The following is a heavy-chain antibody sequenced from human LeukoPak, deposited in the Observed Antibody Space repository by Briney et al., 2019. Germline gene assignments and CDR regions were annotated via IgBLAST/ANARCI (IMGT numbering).Heavy chain of an antibody. CDR1: GFTLSNYW. V-gene: IGHV3-7*01. CDR3: AKDGRGNQDKDYVSYHFDY. CDR2: IKQDGSEK. Sequence: GGSLRLSCAASGFTLSNYWMSWARQVPGRGLEWVANIKQDGSEKYYVDSVKGRFTISRYNAKNSLYLRMNSLRAEDTAVYYCAKDGRGNQDKDYVSYHFDYWGQGALVTVSS. J-gene: IGHJ4*02. D-gene: IGHD3-16*01.